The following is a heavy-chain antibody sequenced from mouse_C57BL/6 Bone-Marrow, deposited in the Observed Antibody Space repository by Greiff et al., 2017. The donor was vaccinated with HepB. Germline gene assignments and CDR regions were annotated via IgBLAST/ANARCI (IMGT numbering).Heavy chain of an antibody. J-gene: IGHJ2*01. CDR3: ARLITTVPYFDY. CDR1: GYTFTSYW. CDR2: IDPSDSYT. Sequence: QVQLQQSGAELVMPGASVKLSCKASGYTFTSYWMHWVKQRPGQGLEWIGEIDPSDSYTNYNQKFKGKSTLTVDKSSSTAYMQLSSLTSEDSAVYYCARLITTVPYFDYWGQGTTLTVSS. V-gene: IGHV1-69*01. D-gene: IGHD1-1*01.